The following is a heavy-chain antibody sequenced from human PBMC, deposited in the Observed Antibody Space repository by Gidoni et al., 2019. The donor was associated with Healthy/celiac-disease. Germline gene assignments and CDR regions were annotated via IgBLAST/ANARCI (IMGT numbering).Heavy chain of an antibody. J-gene: IGHJ6*02. D-gene: IGHD6-19*01. CDR2: IWYDGSNK. CDR1: GFTFSSYG. Sequence: QVQLVESGGGVVQPGRSLRLSCAASGFTFSSYGMHWVRQAPGKGLEWVAVIWYDGSNKYYADSVKGRFTISRDNSKNTLYLQMNSLRAEDTAVYYCARRAVADTGDPRIMDVWGQGTTVTVSS. V-gene: IGHV3-33*01. CDR3: ARRAVADTGDPRIMDV.